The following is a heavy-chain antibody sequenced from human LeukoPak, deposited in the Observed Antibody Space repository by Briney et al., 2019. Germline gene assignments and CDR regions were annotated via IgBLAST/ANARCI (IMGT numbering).Heavy chain of an antibody. CDR2: IWFDGSKT. CDR1: GFSFSSYA. J-gene: IGHJ2*01. V-gene: IGHV3-33*02. Sequence: TGGSLRLSCVASGFSFSSYAMHWVRQAPGMGLEWVAAIWFDGSKTYYEDSVKGRFTISRDTSANTLFLQMNSLAAEDTAVYYCARATPYDWHFGLWGRGTLVIVSS. D-gene: IGHD4-17*01. CDR3: ARATPYDWHFGL.